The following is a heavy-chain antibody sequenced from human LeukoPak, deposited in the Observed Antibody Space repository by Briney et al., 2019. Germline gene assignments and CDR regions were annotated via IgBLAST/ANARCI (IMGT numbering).Heavy chain of an antibody. CDR3: ARDLGSGGSLDY. J-gene: IGHJ4*02. V-gene: IGHV1-2*02. CDR2: INTDSGGT. Sequence: ASVKVSCKASGYTFTSYYMHWVRQAPGQGLEWMGWINTDSGGTNYPQKFQGRVTMTRDTSISTAYMELSRLTSDDTAVYYCARDLGSGGSLDYWGQGTLVTVSS. CDR1: GYTFTSYY. D-gene: IGHD1-26*01.